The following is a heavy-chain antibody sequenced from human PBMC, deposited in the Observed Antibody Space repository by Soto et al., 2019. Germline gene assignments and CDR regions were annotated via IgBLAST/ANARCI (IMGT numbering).Heavy chain of an antibody. J-gene: IGHJ4*02. Sequence: GGSLRLSCEASGFTCSNYAMGWVRQAPGKGLEWVSTISATGSTLYADSVKGRFTISRDNSKNTVYLQMNFLRAEDTAVYYCAKVSNKWAVAQRGYFDYWGQGTLVTVSS. CDR1: GFTCSNYA. D-gene: IGHD6-19*01. V-gene: IGHV3-23*01. CDR2: ISATGST. CDR3: AKVSNKWAVAQRGYFDY.